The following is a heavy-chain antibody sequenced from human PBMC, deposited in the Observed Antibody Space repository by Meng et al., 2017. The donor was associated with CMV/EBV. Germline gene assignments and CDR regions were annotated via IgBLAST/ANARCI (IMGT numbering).Heavy chain of an antibody. Sequence: GSLRLSCAVYGGSFSGYYWSWIRQPPGKGLEWIGYIYYSGSTNYNPSLKSRVTISVDTSKNQFSLKLSSVTAADTAVYYCARLIAAAGLYYYYGMDVWGQGTTVTVSS. CDR1: GGSFSGYY. CDR3: ARLIAAAGLYYYYGMDV. J-gene: IGHJ6*02. CDR2: IYYSGST. D-gene: IGHD6-13*01. V-gene: IGHV4-59*01.